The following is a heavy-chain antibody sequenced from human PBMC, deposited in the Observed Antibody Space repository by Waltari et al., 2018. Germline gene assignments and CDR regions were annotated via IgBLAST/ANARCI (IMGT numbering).Heavy chain of an antibody. D-gene: IGHD7-27*01. V-gene: IGHV4-38-2*01. CDR1: GYSISSGYY. Sequence: QVQLQESGPGLVKPSETLSLTCAVSGYSISSGYYWGWLRQPRGKGLEWIGSIYHSGSTYYNPSLKSRVTISVDTSKNQFSLKLSSVTAADTAVYYCASRQLLLTGDGQAFDIWGQGTMVTVSS. CDR3: ASRQLLLTGDGQAFDI. CDR2: IYHSGST. J-gene: IGHJ3*02.